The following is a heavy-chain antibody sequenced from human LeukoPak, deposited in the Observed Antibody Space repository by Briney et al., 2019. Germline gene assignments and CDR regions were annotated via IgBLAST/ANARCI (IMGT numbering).Heavy chain of an antibody. D-gene: IGHD3-10*01. V-gene: IGHV3-7*01. CDR3: STEPRLLSY. CDR1: GFSFSASY. J-gene: IGHJ4*02. CDR2: IRPDGTST. Sequence: GGSLRLSCAASGFSFSASYMTWVRQAPGKGLECVAYIRPDGTSTYYVDSVKGRFTISRDNAKNSVYLQMNSLRVEDTALYYCSTEPRLLSYWGQGTLDTVSP.